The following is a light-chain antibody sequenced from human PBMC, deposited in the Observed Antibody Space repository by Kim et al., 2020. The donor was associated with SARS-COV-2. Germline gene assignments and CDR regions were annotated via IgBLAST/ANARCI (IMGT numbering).Light chain of an antibody. J-gene: IGLJ3*02. CDR2: LHSDGSH. CDR1: IGHTNYA. Sequence: QPVLTQSPSASASLGASVKVTCTLSIGHTNYAIAWHQQQPGKGPRYLMKLHSDGSHTKGDGIPDRFSGSSSGAERHLTISSLQSDDEADYYCQTWGTAIPKVFGGGTRSPS. CDR3: QTWGTAIPKV. V-gene: IGLV4-69*01.